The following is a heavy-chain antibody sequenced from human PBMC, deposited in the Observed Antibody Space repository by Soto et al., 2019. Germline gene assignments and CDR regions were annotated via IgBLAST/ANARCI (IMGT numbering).Heavy chain of an antibody. V-gene: IGHV4-4*02. CDR1: GGSISSSNW. CDR3: ARANGVVAAPGEGWFDP. D-gene: IGHD2-15*01. Sequence: QVQLQESGPGLVKPSGTLSLTCAVSGGSISSSNWWSWVRQPPGKGLEWIGEIYHSGSTNYNPSLKSRVTISVDKSTNQFSMKLSSVTAADTAMYYCARANGVVAAPGEGWFDPWGQGTLVTVSS. J-gene: IGHJ5*02. CDR2: IYHSGST.